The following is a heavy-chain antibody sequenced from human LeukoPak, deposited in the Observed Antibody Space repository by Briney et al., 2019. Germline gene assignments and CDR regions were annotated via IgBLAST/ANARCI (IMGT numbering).Heavy chain of an antibody. CDR2: IDTTSTTM. CDR1: GFTFDTYT. V-gene: IGHV3-48*01. Sequence: GGSLRLSCAASGFTFDTYTMNWVRQAPGTGLEWVSYIDTTSTTMYYADSVKGRFTISRDNSKNTLYLQMNSLRAEDTAVYYCAKGGLLRYFDWSPRFDYWGQGTLVTVSS. D-gene: IGHD3-9*01. J-gene: IGHJ4*02. CDR3: AKGGLLRYFDWSPRFDY.